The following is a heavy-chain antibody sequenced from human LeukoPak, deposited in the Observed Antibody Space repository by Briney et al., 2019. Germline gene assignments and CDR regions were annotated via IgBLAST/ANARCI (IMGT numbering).Heavy chain of an antibody. D-gene: IGHD3-22*01. CDR2: IIPILGIA. V-gene: IGHV1-69*04. J-gene: IGHJ4*02. CDR3: ARDGGYDSSGYHTYYFDY. CDR1: GDTFSSYT. Sequence: GSSVKVSCKASGDTFSSYTISWVRQAPGQGLEWLGRIIPILGIANYAQKFQGRVTITADKSTSTAYMELSSLRSEDTAVYYCARDGGYDSSGYHTYYFDYWGQGTLVTVSS.